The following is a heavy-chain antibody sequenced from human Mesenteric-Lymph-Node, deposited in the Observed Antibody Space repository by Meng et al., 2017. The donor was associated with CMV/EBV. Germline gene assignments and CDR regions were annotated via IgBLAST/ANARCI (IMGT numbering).Heavy chain of an antibody. CDR1: SISSYY. D-gene: IGHD3-10*01. V-gene: IGHV4-59*01. Sequence: SISSYYWSWIRQPPGKGLEWIGYIYYSGSTNYNPSLKSRVTISVDTSKNQFSLKLSSVTAADTAVYYCARVLTDYYGSGSYDSGKFDYWGQGTLVTVSS. CDR2: IYYSGST. J-gene: IGHJ4*02. CDR3: ARVLTDYYGSGSYDSGKFDY.